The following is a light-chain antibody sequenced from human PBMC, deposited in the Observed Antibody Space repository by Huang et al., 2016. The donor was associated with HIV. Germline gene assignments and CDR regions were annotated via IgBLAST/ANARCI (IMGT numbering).Light chain of an antibody. J-gene: IGKJ1*01. CDR1: QSVSNN. Sequence: ELVMTQSPATLSVSPGERATLSCRASQSVSNNSAWYQQKPGQAPRLLIHGASTRATGVPARFRGSGSGTEFTLTISSLQSEDFAVYYCQQYHNWPPWTFGQGTKVEIK. V-gene: IGKV3-15*01. CDR3: QQYHNWPPWT. CDR2: GAS.